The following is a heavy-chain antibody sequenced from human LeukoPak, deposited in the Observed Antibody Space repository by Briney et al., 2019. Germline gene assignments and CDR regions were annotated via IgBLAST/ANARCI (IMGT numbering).Heavy chain of an antibody. CDR3: ARNLDFWSGYRFDP. CDR1: GGSISSYY. D-gene: IGHD3-3*01. Sequence: SETLSLTCTVSGGSISSYYWGWIRQPPGKGLELIGYIHYSGTTYYNPSLKSQVTISVDMSKNQFSLKLSSVTAADTAVYYCARNLDFWSGYRFDPWGQGTLVTVSS. V-gene: IGHV4-59*08. CDR2: IHYSGTT. J-gene: IGHJ5*02.